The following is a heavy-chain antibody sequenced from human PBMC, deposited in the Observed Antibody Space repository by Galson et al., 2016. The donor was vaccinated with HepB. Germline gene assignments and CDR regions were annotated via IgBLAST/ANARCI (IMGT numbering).Heavy chain of an antibody. D-gene: IGHD3-10*01. Sequence: TLSLTCTVFRGSISSGGYYWNWIRQHPGKGLEWIGNIYHSGNTYYNPSLKSRVTISVDTSKNQFSLKLTSVTAADTAVYFCARYYGRYFDVWGRGTLVTVSS. CDR3: ARYYGRYFDV. CDR1: RGSISSGGYY. V-gene: IGHV4-31*03. CDR2: IYHSGNT. J-gene: IGHJ2*01.